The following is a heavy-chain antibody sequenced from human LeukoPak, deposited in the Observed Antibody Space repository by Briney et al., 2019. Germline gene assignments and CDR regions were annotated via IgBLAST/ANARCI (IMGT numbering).Heavy chain of an antibody. Sequence: SETLSLTCTVSGGSISSYYWSWIRQPPGKGLEWIGYIYYSGSTNYNPSLKSRVTISVDTSKNQFSLKLSSVTAADTAVYYCARGPKYYYDSSGYYWGAFDIWDQGTMVTVSS. J-gene: IGHJ3*02. CDR1: GGSISSYY. CDR3: ARGPKYYYDSSGYYWGAFDI. D-gene: IGHD3-22*01. V-gene: IGHV4-59*01. CDR2: IYYSGST.